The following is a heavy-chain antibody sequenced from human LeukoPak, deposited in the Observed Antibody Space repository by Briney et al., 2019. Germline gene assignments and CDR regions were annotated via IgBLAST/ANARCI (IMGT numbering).Heavy chain of an antibody. D-gene: IGHD5-24*01. CDR3: ARGGGYNSLIDY. Sequence: SETLSLTCTVSGGSISSYYWSWIRQPPGKGLEWIGYIYYSGGTNYNPSLKSRVTISVDTSKNQFSLKLSSVTAADTAVYYCARGGGYNSLIDYWGQGTLVTVSS. V-gene: IGHV4-59*01. CDR1: GGSISSYY. J-gene: IGHJ4*02. CDR2: IYYSGGT.